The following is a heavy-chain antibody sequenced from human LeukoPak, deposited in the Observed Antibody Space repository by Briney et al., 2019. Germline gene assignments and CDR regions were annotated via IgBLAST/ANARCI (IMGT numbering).Heavy chain of an antibody. CDR3: ARGSYEWFHFPH. D-gene: IGHD3-3*01. CDR1: GFTFSDYY. CDR2: ISSSSSST. V-gene: IGHV3-11*05. J-gene: IGHJ1*01. Sequence: PGGSLRLSCAASGFTFSDYYMTWIRQAPGKGLEWVSYISSSSSSTNYADSVKGRFTISRDNAKNSLYLQMNSLRAEDTAVYYCARGSYEWFHFPHWGQGTLATVSS.